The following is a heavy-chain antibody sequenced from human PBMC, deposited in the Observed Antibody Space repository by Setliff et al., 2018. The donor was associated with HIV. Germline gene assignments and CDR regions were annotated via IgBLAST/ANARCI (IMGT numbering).Heavy chain of an antibody. J-gene: IGHJ4*02. D-gene: IGHD3-22*01. Sequence: ASVKVSCKASGYTFTSYGLNWMRQAPGQGLEWMGWIHNGDTNYAQTLQGRVTMTTDTSTSTAYMELRSLRSDDTAVYYCAREYYYDSSGYYYGGRGHFDYWGQGTLVTVSS. CDR2: IHNGDT. V-gene: IGHV1-18*01. CDR3: AREYYYDSSGYYYGGRGHFDY. CDR1: GYTFTSYG.